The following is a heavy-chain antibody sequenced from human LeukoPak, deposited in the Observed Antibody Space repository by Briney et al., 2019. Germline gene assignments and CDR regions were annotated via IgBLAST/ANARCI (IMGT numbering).Heavy chain of an antibody. J-gene: IGHJ4*02. Sequence: SETLSLTCTVSGGSFSSGTYYWSWIRQPPGKGLEWIGYIYYSGSTNYNPSLKSRVTISIDTSKNQFSLKLSSVTAADTAVYYCARDRVRGNANPYFDYWGQGTLVTVSP. CDR2: IYYSGST. CDR3: ARDRVRGNANPYFDY. CDR1: GGSFSSGTYY. D-gene: IGHD1-1*01. V-gene: IGHV4-61*01.